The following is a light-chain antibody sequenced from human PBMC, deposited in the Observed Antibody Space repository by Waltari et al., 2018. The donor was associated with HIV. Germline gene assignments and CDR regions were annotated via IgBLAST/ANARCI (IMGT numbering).Light chain of an antibody. CDR1: QSVSSY. CDR3: QQRSNWPGT. V-gene: IGKV3-11*01. Sequence: EIVLTQSPATLSLSPGERAPLSCRASQSVSSYLAWYQQKPGQAPRLLIYDASNRATGIPARFSGSGSGTDFTLTISSLEPEDCAVYYCQQRSNWPGTFGQGTKVEIK. J-gene: IGKJ1*01. CDR2: DAS.